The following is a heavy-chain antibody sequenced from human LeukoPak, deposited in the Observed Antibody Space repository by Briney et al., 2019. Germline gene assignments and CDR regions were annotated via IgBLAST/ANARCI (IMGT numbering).Heavy chain of an antibody. J-gene: IGHJ4*02. D-gene: IGHD2-2*01. Sequence: GGSLRLSCAASGFTFSNYGMHWVRQAPGKGLGWVTFIQYDGSNKYYADSVKGRFTISRDNSKNTLYLQMNSLRAEDTAVYYCAKDRVSIVVVPAALPDYWGQGTLVTVSS. CDR3: AKDRVSIVVVPAALPDY. CDR2: IQYDGSNK. CDR1: GFTFSNYG. V-gene: IGHV3-30*02.